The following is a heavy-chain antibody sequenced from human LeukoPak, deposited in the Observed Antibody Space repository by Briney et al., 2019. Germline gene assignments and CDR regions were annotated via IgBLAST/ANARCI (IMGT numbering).Heavy chain of an antibody. D-gene: IGHD5-24*01. CDR1: GFTVSCNY. CDR2: IYGGGST. V-gene: IGHV3-53*01. CDR3: ARGDGYNYWDY. J-gene: IGHJ4*02. Sequence: GASLILSCAASGFTVSCNYMSWLRQAAGKGLEWVSVIYGGGSTYYADSVKGRFTISRDNSKNTVYLQMDSLRAEDTAVYYCARGDGYNYWDYWGQGTRVTVSS.